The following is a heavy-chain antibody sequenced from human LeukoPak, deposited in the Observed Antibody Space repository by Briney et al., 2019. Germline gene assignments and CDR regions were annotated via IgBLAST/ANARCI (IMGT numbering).Heavy chain of an antibody. V-gene: IGHV4-59*08. CDR2: IYSSGTT. D-gene: IGHD3-9*01. Sequence: SETLSLTCTVSGGSTSNYCWSWIRQPPGKGLEWIGHIYSSGTTNYNPSLESRVTISIDTSKNHFSLRLRSVTAADTAVYYCARRDWSGALDTWGQGTMVIVSS. J-gene: IGHJ3*02. CDR3: ARRDWSGALDT. CDR1: GGSTSNYC.